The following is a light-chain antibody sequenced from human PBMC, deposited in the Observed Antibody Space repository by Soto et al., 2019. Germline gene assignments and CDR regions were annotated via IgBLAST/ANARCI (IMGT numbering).Light chain of an antibody. CDR2: QTS. CDR3: QQYYDYPLT. V-gene: IGKV1-5*03. J-gene: IGKJ4*01. CDR1: QSINGG. Sequence: DIQMTQSPSTLSASVGDRATITCRASQSINGGLAWYQQKPGKAPKVLIYQTSILESGVPSRFSGGGSGTEFTLTISSLQPDDFATYYCQQYYDYPLTFGGGTKVEIE.